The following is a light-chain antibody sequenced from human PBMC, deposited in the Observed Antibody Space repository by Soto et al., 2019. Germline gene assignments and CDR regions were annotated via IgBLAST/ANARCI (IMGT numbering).Light chain of an antibody. CDR1: QSVSSN. V-gene: IGKV3-15*01. J-gene: IGKJ5*01. CDR2: GAS. Sequence: EIVRTQSPATLSVSPGERAPLSCRASQSVSSNLAWYQQKPCQAPRLLIYGASTRATGIPARFSGSGSGTEFTLTISSLQSEDFAVYYGQQYNNWPPLTCGQGTQRDI. CDR3: QQYNNWPPLT.